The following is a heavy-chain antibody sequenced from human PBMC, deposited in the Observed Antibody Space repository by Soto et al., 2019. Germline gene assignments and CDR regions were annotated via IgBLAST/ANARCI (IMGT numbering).Heavy chain of an antibody. CDR2: IYYSGST. V-gene: IGHV4-39*01. CDR1: GGSISSSSYY. D-gene: IGHD2-15*01. J-gene: IGHJ4*02. CDR3: ATPRYCSGGSCHRFDY. Sequence: QLQLQESGPGLVKPSETLSLTCTVSGGSISSSSYYWGWIRQPPGKGLEWIGSIYYSGSTYYNPSLKRRVTISVDTSKNQFSLKLSSVTAADTAVYYCATPRYCSGGSCHRFDYWGQGTLVTVSS.